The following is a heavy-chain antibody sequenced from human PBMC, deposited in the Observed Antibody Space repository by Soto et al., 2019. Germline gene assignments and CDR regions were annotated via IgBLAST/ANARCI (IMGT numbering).Heavy chain of an antibody. D-gene: IGHD2-8*01. V-gene: IGHV1-18*01. CDR1: GYTFITYG. Sequence: ASVKVSCKASGYTFITYGISWVRQAPGQGLEWMGWISAYNGNTKYAQKFQGRVIMTTDTSTSTAYMELRSLRSDDTAVYYCARLWCGNAFDIWGQGTMVTVSS. CDR2: ISAYNGNT. CDR3: ARLWCGNAFDI. J-gene: IGHJ3*02.